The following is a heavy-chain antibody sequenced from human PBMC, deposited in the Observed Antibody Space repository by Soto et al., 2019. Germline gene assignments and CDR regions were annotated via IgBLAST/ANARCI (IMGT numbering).Heavy chain of an antibody. CDR3: AREPRYYYDSSGYLNWFDP. CDR2: ISSSSSYI. CDR1: GFTFSSYT. V-gene: IGHV3-21*01. Sequence: GGSLRLSCAASGFTFSSYTMNWVRQAPGKGLEWVSSISSSSSYIYYADSVKGRFTISRDNAKNSLYLQMNSLRDEDTAVYYCAREPRYYYDSSGYLNWFDPWGQGTLVTVSS. D-gene: IGHD3-22*01. J-gene: IGHJ5*02.